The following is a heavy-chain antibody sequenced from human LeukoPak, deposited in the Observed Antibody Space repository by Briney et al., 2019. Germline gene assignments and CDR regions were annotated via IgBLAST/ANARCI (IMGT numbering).Heavy chain of an antibody. V-gene: IGHV4-61*09. D-gene: IGHD3-22*01. CDR3: ARPSTYYYDSSGHGAFDI. CDR2: IYASGST. Sequence: SQTLSLTCTVSGDSISSGSYYWSWIRQPAGKGLEWIGHIYASGSTNYNPSLKSRVTISVDTSKNQFSLKLSSVTVADTAVYYCARPSTYYYDSSGHGAFDIWGQGTMVTVSS. J-gene: IGHJ3*02. CDR1: GDSISSGSYY.